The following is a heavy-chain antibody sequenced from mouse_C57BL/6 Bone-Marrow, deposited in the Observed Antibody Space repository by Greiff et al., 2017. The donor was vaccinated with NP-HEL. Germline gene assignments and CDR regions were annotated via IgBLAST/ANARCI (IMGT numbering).Heavy chain of an antibody. V-gene: IGHV5-16*01. CDR1: GFTFSDYY. Sequence: EVQRVESEGGLVQPGSSMKLSCTASGFTFSDYYMAWVRQVPEKGLEWVANINYDGSSTYYLDSLKSRFIISRDNAKNILYLQMSSLKSEDTATYYCARKATAWFAYWGQGTLVTVSA. CDR3: ARKATAWFAY. CDR2: INYDGSST. D-gene: IGHD3-2*02. J-gene: IGHJ3*01.